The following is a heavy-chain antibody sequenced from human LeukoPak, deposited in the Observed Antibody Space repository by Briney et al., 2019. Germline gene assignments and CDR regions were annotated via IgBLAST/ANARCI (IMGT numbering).Heavy chain of an antibody. J-gene: IGHJ4*02. CDR1: GFNVSSNY. D-gene: IGHD6-13*01. CDR2: IYGAGAA. V-gene: IGHV3-66*02. Sequence: PGGSLRLSCAASGFNVSSNYMTWIRQAPGKGLEWVSLIYGAGAAYYAESVRGRFMISRDNLKNTLFLQMNSLRVEDTAVYYCVTSTGQQFIPYDYWGQGTHVTVSS. CDR3: VTSTGQQFIPYDY.